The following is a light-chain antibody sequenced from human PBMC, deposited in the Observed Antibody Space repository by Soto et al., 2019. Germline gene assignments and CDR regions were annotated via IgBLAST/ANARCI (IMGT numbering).Light chain of an antibody. CDR3: QQRSNWPPT. CDR2: DAS. V-gene: IGKV3-11*01. J-gene: IGKJ1*01. Sequence: EIVLTQSPATLSLSPGERATLSCRASQSVGRNLAWYQQKPGQAPRLLIYDASNRATGIPARFSGGESGTDFTLTISSLEPEDFAVYYCQQRSNWPPTFGQETKVDIK. CDR1: QSVGRN.